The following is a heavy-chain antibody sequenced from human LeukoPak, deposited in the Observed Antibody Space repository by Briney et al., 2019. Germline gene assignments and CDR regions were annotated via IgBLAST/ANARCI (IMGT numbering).Heavy chain of an antibody. CDR3: AKDLSTDYGSCFDY. CDR1: GFRFNTFW. Sequence: GGSLRLSCAASGFRFNTFWMSWVRQAPGKGLEWVANIKQDGNEKYYADSVKGRFTISRDNGKNSLDLQMNSLRAEDTAVYYCAKDLSTDYGSCFDYWGQGTLVTVSS. CDR2: IKQDGNEK. D-gene: IGHD3-10*01. J-gene: IGHJ4*02. V-gene: IGHV3-7*01.